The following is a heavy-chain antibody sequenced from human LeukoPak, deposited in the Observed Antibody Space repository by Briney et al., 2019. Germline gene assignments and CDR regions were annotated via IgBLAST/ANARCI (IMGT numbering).Heavy chain of an antibody. CDR1: GFTFTSYY. Sequence: GASVKVSCKASGFTFTSYYMHWVRQAPGQGLEWMGIINPSGSYTSYAQKFQGRVTMPRDTSTSTVYMELSSLRSEDTAVYYCARDNSGGSTWWFDPWGQGTLVTVSS. J-gene: IGHJ5*02. V-gene: IGHV1-46*01. CDR3: ARDNSGGSTWWFDP. CDR2: INPSGSYT. D-gene: IGHD2-15*01.